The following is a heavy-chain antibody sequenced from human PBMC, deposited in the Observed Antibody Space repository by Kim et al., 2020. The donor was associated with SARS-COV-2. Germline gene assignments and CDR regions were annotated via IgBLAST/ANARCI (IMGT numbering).Heavy chain of an antibody. CDR3: VRGAPYSAYDSNY. D-gene: IGHD5-12*01. Sequence: GGSLRLSCAASGFIFSSHWMHWVRQAPGEGLKWVASIKEDGSQKYYVESVKGRFTISRDNAQNSLYLEMISLRAEDTAVYYCVRGAPYSAYDSNYWSQGTLVTVSS. CDR1: GFIFSSHW. V-gene: IGHV3-7*05. J-gene: IGHJ4*02. CDR2: IKEDGSQK.